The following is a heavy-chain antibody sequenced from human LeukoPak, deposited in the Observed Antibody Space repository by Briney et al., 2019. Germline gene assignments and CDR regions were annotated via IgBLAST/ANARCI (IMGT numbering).Heavy chain of an antibody. CDR2: ISSSSSYI. CDR3: ASTYVVVTAVHDAFHI. D-gene: IGHD2-21*02. Sequence: PGGSLRLSCAASGFTFSRHSINWVRQAPGKGLEWVSSISSSSSYIYYADSVKGRFTISRDNAKNSLYLQMNSLRAEDTAVYYCASTYVVVTAVHDAFHIWGQGTMVTVSS. J-gene: IGHJ3*02. CDR1: GFTFSRHS. V-gene: IGHV3-21*01.